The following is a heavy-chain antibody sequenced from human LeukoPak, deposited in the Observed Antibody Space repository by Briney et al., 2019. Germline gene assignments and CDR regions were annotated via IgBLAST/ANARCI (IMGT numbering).Heavy chain of an antibody. CDR1: GLTFSSYA. D-gene: IGHD5-24*01. J-gene: IGHJ4*02. Sequence: GGSLRLSCAASGLTFSSYAMHWVRQAPGKGLEWVAVISYDGSNKYYADSVKGRFTISRDNSKNTLYLQMNSLRAEDTAVYYCARGYRRDGYNPPFDYWGQGTLVTVSS. CDR2: ISYDGSNK. V-gene: IGHV3-30*04. CDR3: ARGYRRDGYNPPFDY.